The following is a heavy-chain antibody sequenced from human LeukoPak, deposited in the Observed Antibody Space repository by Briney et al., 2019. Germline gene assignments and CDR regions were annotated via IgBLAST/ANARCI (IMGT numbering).Heavy chain of an antibody. Sequence: PWETLSLTCTVSGGSISSSNYYWGWLRQPPGKGLEWIARIYCSRNTYYSPSLKSRVTISVDTSKNQFSLKLYSVTAADTAVYYCARQDYGEPAIDRWGQGTLVTVSS. CDR2: IYCSRNT. CDR1: GGSISSSNYY. CDR3: ARQDYGEPAIDR. J-gene: IGHJ5*02. D-gene: IGHD4-17*01. V-gene: IGHV4-39*01.